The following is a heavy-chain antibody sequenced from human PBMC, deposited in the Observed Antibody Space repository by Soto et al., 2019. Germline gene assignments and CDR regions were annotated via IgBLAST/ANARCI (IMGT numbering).Heavy chain of an antibody. J-gene: IGHJ4*02. CDR3: ARDPLISSGWYSY. Sequence: GGSLRLSFAASGFTFSSYSMNWVRQAPGKGLEWVSYISSSSSTIYYADSVKGRFTISRDNAKNSLYLQMNSLRAEDTAVYYCARDPLISSGWYSYWGQGTLVTVSS. D-gene: IGHD6-19*01. CDR1: GFTFSSYS. V-gene: IGHV3-48*01. CDR2: ISSSSSTI.